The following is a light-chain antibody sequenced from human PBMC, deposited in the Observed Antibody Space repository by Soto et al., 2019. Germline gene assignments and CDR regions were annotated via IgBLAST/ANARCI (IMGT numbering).Light chain of an antibody. CDR3: QKYGSSPPFS. CDR1: QSVSSSY. V-gene: IGKV3-20*01. J-gene: IGKJ3*01. Sequence: EIVLTQSPGTLSLSPWERATLSCRASQSVSSSYLAWYQQKPGQAPRLLIYGASSRATGIPDRFSGSGSGTDFTLTISSLEPEDFAVYYCQKYGSSPPFSFGPGTKVDIK. CDR2: GAS.